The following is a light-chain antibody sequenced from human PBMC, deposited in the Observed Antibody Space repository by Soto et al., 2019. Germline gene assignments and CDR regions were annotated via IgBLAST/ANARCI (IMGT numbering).Light chain of an antibody. CDR2: DVS. CDR3: SSYTSSSTSYV. Sequence: QSALTQPASVSGSPGQSITISCTGTSSDVGGYHYVSWYQQHPGKAPKLMIYDVSNRPSGVSNRFSGSKSGNTASLTISVLQAEDEADYYCSSYTSSSTSYVFGTGTKVTVL. CDR1: SSDVGGYHY. J-gene: IGLJ1*01. V-gene: IGLV2-14*01.